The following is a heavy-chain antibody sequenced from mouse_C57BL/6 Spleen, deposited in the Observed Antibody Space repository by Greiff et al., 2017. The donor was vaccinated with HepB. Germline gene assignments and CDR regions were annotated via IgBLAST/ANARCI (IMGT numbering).Heavy chain of an antibody. CDR2: ISSGGSYT. J-gene: IGHJ4*01. CDR3: ARRRDPGMDY. D-gene: IGHD3-3*01. V-gene: IGHV5-6*01. Sequence: EVQLVESGGDLVKPGGSLKLSCAASGFTFSSYGMSWVRQTPDKRLEWVATISSGGSYTYYPDSVKGRFTISRDNAKNTLYLQMSSLKSEDTAMYYCARRRDPGMDYWGQGTSDTVAS. CDR1: GFTFSSYG.